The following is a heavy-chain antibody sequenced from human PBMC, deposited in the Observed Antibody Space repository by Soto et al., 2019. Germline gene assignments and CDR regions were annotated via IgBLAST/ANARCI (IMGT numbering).Heavy chain of an antibody. D-gene: IGHD6-13*01. V-gene: IGHV4-30-4*01. Sequence: QVQLQESGPGLVKPSQTLSLTCTVSGGSISSGDYYWSWIRQPPGKGLEWIGYIYYSGSTYYNPSLKWRVTISVYTSKSQVSLKLSSVTAADTAVYYCARDREQLTTYYYSGMDVWGQGTTVTVSS. CDR2: IYYSGST. CDR1: GGSISSGDYY. J-gene: IGHJ6*02. CDR3: ARDREQLTTYYYSGMDV.